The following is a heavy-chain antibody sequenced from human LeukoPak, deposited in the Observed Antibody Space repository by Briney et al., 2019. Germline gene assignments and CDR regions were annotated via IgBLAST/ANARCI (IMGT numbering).Heavy chain of an antibody. D-gene: IGHD5-12*01. V-gene: IGHV3-7*01. Sequence: PGGSLRLSCVASGFTFTNAWMSWVRQAPGKGLEWVANIKQDGSEKYYVDSVKGRFTISRDNAKNSLYLQMNSLRAEDTAVYYCARDSGYSGYVFDYWGQGTLVTVSS. CDR2: IKQDGSEK. CDR1: GFTFTNAW. CDR3: ARDSGYSGYVFDY. J-gene: IGHJ4*02.